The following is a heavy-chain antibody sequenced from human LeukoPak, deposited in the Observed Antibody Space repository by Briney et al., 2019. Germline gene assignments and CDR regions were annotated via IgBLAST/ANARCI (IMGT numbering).Heavy chain of an antibody. V-gene: IGHV1-2*02. CDR3: ASVRYCGGDCQHSRGAFDI. Sequence: EASVKVSCKASGYTFTGYYMHWVRQAPGQGLEWMGWINPNSGGTNYAQKFQGRVTMTRDTSISTAYMELSRLRSDDTAVYYCASVRYCGGDCQHSRGAFDIWGQGTMVTVSS. D-gene: IGHD2-21*02. CDR1: GYTFTGYY. CDR2: INPNSGGT. J-gene: IGHJ3*02.